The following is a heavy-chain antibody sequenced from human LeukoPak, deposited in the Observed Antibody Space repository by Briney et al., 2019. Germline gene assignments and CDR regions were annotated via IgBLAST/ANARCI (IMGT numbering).Heavy chain of an antibody. V-gene: IGHV1-18*01. CDR2: ISAYNGNT. J-gene: IGHJ4*02. Sequence: ASVKVSCKASGYTFTSYGISWVRQAPGQGLEWMGWISAYNGNTNYAQKFQGRVTMTRDTSISTAYMELSRLRSDDTAVYYCARGELLWFGELSTSRKAFDYWGQGTLVTVSS. CDR1: GYTFTSYG. D-gene: IGHD3-10*01. CDR3: ARGELLWFGELSTSRKAFDY.